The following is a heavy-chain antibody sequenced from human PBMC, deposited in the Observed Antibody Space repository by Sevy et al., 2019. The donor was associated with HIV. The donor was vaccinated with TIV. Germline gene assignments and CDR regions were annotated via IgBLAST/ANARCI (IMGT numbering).Heavy chain of an antibody. V-gene: IGHV3-30*04. CDR1: GFSVSSHA. J-gene: IGHJ4*02. Sequence: GGSLRLSCAASGFSVSSHAMHWVRQAPGKGLEWVALLSYDGGAQYYVDSVKGRFSITRENAKNILYLQMNSLRPADTALYYCTRDAGYSVGWYPSNYWGQGTLVTVSS. CDR2: LSYDGGAQ. CDR3: TRDAGYSVGWYPSNY. D-gene: IGHD6-19*01.